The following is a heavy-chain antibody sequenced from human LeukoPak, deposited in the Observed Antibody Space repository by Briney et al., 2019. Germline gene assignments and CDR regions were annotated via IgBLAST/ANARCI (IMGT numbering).Heavy chain of an antibody. V-gene: IGHV3-7*03. CDR3: AKDPEVPVGENYFDY. Sequence: PGGSLRLSCAASGFTLSSYWMSWVRQAPGKGLEWVANIKQDGSEKYYVDSVKGRFTISRDNAKNSLYLQMNSLRAEGTAVYYCAKDPEVPVGENYFDYWGQGTLVTVSS. D-gene: IGHD1-14*01. CDR1: GFTLSSYW. J-gene: IGHJ4*02. CDR2: IKQDGSEK.